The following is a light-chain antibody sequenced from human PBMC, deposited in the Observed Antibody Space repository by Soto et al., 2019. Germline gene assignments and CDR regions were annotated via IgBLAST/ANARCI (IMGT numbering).Light chain of an antibody. CDR3: QQYNNWPRT. J-gene: IGKJ1*01. CDR1: QSVSSN. Sequence: EIVMTQSPATLSVSPGERATLSCRASQSVSSNLAWYQQQPGQAPRLHIYGASTRVTGIPARFSGSGSGTEFTLTISSLQSEDFAVYYWQQYNNWPRTFGQGTKVEIK. CDR2: GAS. V-gene: IGKV3-15*01.